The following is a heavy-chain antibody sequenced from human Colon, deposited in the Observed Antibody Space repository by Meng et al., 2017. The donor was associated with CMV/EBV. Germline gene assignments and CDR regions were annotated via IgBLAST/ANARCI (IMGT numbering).Heavy chain of an antibody. CDR2: IHHSGST. J-gene: IGHJ4*02. D-gene: IGHD2-8*01. CDR3: GRLCTNGICYVRY. Sequence: GSLSLTCTVSSYSISSGYYWGWIRQPPGKGLEWIGSIHHSGSTYYNPSLKSRVTISVDTSKNQFSLKLSSVTAAETAVYYCGRLCTNGICYVRYWGQGTLVTVSS. CDR1: SYSISSGYY. V-gene: IGHV4-38-2*02.